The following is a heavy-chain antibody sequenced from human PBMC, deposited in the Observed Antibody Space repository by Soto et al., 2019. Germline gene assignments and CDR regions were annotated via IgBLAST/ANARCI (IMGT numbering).Heavy chain of an antibody. Sequence: PGGSLRLSCAASGFTFSSYGMHWVRQAPGKGLEWVAVISYDGSNKYYADSVKGRFTISRDNSKNTLYLQMNSLRAEDTAVYYCAKGSRCSGGSCYGGLFDYWGQGTLVTVSS. CDR1: GFTFSSYG. V-gene: IGHV3-30*18. CDR2: ISYDGSNK. D-gene: IGHD2-15*01. CDR3: AKGSRCSGGSCYGGLFDY. J-gene: IGHJ4*02.